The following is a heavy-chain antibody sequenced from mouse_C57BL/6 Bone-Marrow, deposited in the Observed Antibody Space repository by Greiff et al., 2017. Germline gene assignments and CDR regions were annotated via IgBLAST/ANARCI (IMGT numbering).Heavy chain of an antibody. CDR1: GYTFTDYN. V-gene: IGHV1-22*01. D-gene: IGHD1-1*01. CDR3: ARKLYYYGSSYAMDY. J-gene: IGHJ4*01. CDR2: INPNNGGT. Sequence: VQLQQSGPELVKPGASVKMSCKASGYTFTDYNMHWVQQSHGKSLEWLGYINPNNGGTSYNAKFKSTATLTVNKSSSTAYMELRSLTSEESADYYCARKLYYYGSSYAMDYWGQGTSVTVSS.